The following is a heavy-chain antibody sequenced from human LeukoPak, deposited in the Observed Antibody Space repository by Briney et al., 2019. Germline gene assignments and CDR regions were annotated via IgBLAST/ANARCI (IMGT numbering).Heavy chain of an antibody. Sequence: GGSLRLSCAASGFTFSSYWMSWVRQAPGKGLEWVAVIWYDGSNKYYADSVKGRFTISRDNSKNTLYLQMDSLRAEDTAVYYCARDSGAAAGTDEFDYWGQGTLVTVSS. CDR2: IWYDGSNK. D-gene: IGHD6-13*01. J-gene: IGHJ4*02. CDR1: GFTFSSYW. CDR3: ARDSGAAAGTDEFDY. V-gene: IGHV3-33*08.